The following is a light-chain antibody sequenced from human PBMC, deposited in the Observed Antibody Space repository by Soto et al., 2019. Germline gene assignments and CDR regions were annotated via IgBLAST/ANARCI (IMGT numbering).Light chain of an antibody. CDR3: LQDYNYPRT. CDR1: QGIRND. Sequence: IQMTQSPSSLSASVGDRVTITCRASQGIRNDLGWYQQKPGEAPNLLIYAATSLRSGVPSRFSGSGFGTDFTLTISSLQPEDFATYYCLQDYNYPRTFGQGTKVEVK. J-gene: IGKJ1*01. V-gene: IGKV1-6*02. CDR2: AAT.